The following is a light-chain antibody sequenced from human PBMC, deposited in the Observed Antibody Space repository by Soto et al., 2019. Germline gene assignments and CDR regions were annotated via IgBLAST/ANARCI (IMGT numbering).Light chain of an antibody. Sequence: EIVMTQSPATLSMSPGERATLSCRASRSVASNLAWYQQKPGQAPRLLIYDASTRATGIPARFSGSGSGTEFTLTISSQQSEDFAVYFCQQYNKWLRTFGQGTKVEIK. CDR1: RSVASN. J-gene: IGKJ1*01. V-gene: IGKV3-15*01. CDR3: QQYNKWLRT. CDR2: DAS.